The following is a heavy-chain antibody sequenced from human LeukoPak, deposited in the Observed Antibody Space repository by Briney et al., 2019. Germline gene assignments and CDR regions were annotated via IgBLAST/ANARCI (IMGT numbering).Heavy chain of an antibody. J-gene: IGHJ3*02. CDR3: ARKWLSDAFDI. Sequence: SETLSLTCTVSGGSLSSGSYYWSWLRQPPGKGLEWMGYIYYSGSTNYNPSLKSRVTISVDTSKIQFSLKLSSVTAADTAVYYCARKWLSDAFDIWGQGTMVTVSS. CDR1: GGSLSSGSYY. V-gene: IGHV4-61*01. D-gene: IGHD3-22*01. CDR2: IYYSGST.